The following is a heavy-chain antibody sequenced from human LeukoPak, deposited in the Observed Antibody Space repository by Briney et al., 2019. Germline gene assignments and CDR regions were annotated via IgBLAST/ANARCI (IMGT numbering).Heavy chain of an antibody. D-gene: IGHD3-3*01. V-gene: IGHV3-7*01. CDR2: IKQDGSEK. CDR3: ARTMVHFGVVIRYMDV. CDR1: GFTFSSYW. Sequence: QSGGSLRLSCAASGFTFSSYWMNWVRQAPGKGLEWVANIKQDGSEKFYVDSLKGRFTISRDNAKNSLYLQMNSLRAEDTAVYYCARTMVHFGVVIRYMDVWGKGTTVTVSS. J-gene: IGHJ6*03.